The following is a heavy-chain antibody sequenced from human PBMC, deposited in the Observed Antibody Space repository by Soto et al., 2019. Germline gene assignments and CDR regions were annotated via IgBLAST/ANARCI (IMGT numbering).Heavy chain of an antibody. CDR1: GFTFSSYW. D-gene: IGHD2-2*01. CDR2: INSDGSST. V-gene: IGHV3-74*01. Sequence: GGSLRLSCAASGFTFSSYWMHWVRQAPGKGLVWVSRINSDGSSTSYVDSVKGRFTISRDNATNTLYLQMNSLCAEDTAVYYCARRYCSSTSCYHYYYYMDVWGKGTTVTVSS. J-gene: IGHJ6*03. CDR3: ARRYCSSTSCYHYYYYMDV.